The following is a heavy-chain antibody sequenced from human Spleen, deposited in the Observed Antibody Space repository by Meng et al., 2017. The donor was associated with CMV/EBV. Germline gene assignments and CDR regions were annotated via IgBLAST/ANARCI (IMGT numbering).Heavy chain of an antibody. CDR1: GYTFSNYG. V-gene: IGHV1-18*01. Sequence: ASVKVSCKASGYTFSNYGISWVRQAPGQGLEWIGWVSGYNGNTDYAYNFRGRVTVTTDTSTNIAYMDLRSLRSDDTAVYFCARDTPYRSSSGGDHYDYYGMDVWGQGTTVTVSS. CDR2: VSGYNGNT. D-gene: IGHD6-6*01. CDR3: ARDTPYRSSSGGDHYDYYGMDV. J-gene: IGHJ6*02.